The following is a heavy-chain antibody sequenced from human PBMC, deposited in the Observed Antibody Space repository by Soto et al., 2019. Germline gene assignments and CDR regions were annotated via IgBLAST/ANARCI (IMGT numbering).Heavy chain of an antibody. CDR1: SADTSTEY. V-gene: IGHV4-59*01. Sequence: AMPLSLNRTCSSADTSTEYRMLIRQPPGKGLEWIGYIYYSGSTNYNPSLKSRVTISVDTSKNQFSLKLRSVTAADTAVYYCARSYSSSWYVFDYWAQGTSVTGS. D-gene: IGHD6-13*01. CDR2: IYYSGST. CDR3: ARSYSSSWYVFDY. J-gene: IGHJ4*02.